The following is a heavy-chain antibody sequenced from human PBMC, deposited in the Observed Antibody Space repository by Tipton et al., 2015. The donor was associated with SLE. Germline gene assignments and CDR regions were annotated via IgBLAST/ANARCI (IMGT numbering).Heavy chain of an antibody. D-gene: IGHD1-1*01. Sequence: TLSLTCTVSGGSISSHYWGWIRPPPGKGLEWIGYIYYSGSTNYNPSLKSRVTISVDTSKNQFSLKLSSVTAADTAVYYCARANGNWYFDLWGRGTLVTVSS. V-gene: IGHV4-59*11. CDR2: IYYSGST. J-gene: IGHJ2*01. CDR3: ARANGNWYFDL. CDR1: GGSISSHY.